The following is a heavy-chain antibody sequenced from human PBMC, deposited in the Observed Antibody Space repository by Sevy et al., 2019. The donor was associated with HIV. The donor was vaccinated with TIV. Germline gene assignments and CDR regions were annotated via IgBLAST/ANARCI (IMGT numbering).Heavy chain of an antibody. CDR1: GFTVNSNY. D-gene: IGHD5-18*01. V-gene: IGHV3-66*01. CDR3: ARGKSGYGYALNY. J-gene: IGHJ4*02. Sequence: GESLKISCAASGFTVNSNYMTWVRQAPGKGLEGVSVIHSDDTTYHAESVKDRFTISRDNFKNTLYIHMSSLTAEDTAVYYCARGKSGYGYALNYWGQGTLVTVSS. CDR2: IHSDDTT.